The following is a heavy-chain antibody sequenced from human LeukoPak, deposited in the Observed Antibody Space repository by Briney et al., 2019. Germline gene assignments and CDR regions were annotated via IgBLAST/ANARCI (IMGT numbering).Heavy chain of an antibody. J-gene: IGHJ4*02. CDR1: GYTFTSYG. CDR3: ARAPCSGYGDRPRGDY. Sequence: ASVKVSCKASGYTFTSYGISWVRQAPGQGLEWMGWISAYNGNTNYAQKLQGRVTMTTDTSTSTAYMELRSLRSDDTAVYYCARAPCSGYGDRPRGDYWGQGTLVTVSS. D-gene: IGHD5-12*01. V-gene: IGHV1-18*01. CDR2: ISAYNGNT.